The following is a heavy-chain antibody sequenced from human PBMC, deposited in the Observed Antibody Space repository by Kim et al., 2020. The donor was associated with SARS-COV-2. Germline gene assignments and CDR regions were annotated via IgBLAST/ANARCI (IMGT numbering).Heavy chain of an antibody. CDR1: GFTFSSYG. V-gene: IGHV3-33*01. D-gene: IGHD6-13*01. Sequence: GGSLRLSCAASGFTFSSYGMHWVRQAPGKGLEWVAVIWYDGSNKYYADSVKGRFTISRDNSKNTLYLQMNSLRAEDTAVYYCARGYSSSWYQVYYYYGMDVWGQGTTVTVSS. J-gene: IGHJ6*02. CDR2: IWYDGSNK. CDR3: ARGYSSSWYQVYYYYGMDV.